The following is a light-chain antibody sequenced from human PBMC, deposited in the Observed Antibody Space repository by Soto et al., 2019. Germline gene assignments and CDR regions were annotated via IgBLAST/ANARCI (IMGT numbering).Light chain of an antibody. CDR3: CSYAGSSSYV. J-gene: IGLJ1*01. V-gene: IGLV2-11*01. Sequence: QSALTQPRSVSGSPGQSVTICTGTSSDIGGYNYVSWYQQHPGKAPKLMIYTVTKRPSGVPDRFSGSKSDNTASLTISGLQADDEADYYCCSYAGSSSYVFGTGTKLTVL. CDR1: SSDIGGYNY. CDR2: TVT.